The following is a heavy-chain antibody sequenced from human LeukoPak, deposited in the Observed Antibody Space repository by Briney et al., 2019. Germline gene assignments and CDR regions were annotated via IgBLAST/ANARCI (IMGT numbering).Heavy chain of an antibody. CDR2: IIPIFGTA. CDR1: GGTFSSYA. J-gene: IGHJ3*02. V-gene: IGHV1-69*06. CDR3: ARDRGYYYDSSGYYPAYAFDI. Sequence: RASVKVSCKASGGTFSSYAISWVRQAPGQGLEWMGGIIPIFGTANYAQKFQGRVTITADKSTSTAYMELSSLRSEDTAVYYCARDRGYYYDSSGYYPAYAFDIXXXGTMVTV. D-gene: IGHD3-22*01.